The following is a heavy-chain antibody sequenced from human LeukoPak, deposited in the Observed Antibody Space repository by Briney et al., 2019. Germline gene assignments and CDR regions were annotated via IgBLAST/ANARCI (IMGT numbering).Heavy chain of an antibody. CDR2: INTSNGNP. CDR3: ARHWQLFDY. CDR1: GYTFINYA. Sequence: ASVKVSCKASGYTFINYAINWVRQAPGQGLEWMGWINTSNGNPKYAQGFTGRFVFSLDTSVSTAYLQISSLKAEDTAVYYCARHWQLFDYWGQGTLVTVSS. V-gene: IGHV7-4-1*02. J-gene: IGHJ4*02. D-gene: IGHD5-24*01.